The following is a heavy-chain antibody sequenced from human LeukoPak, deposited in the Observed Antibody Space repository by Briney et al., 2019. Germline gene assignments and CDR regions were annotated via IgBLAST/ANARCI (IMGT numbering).Heavy chain of an antibody. D-gene: IGHD6-19*01. CDR3: AKTFTSGWAIFDS. V-gene: IGHV3-9*01. CDR1: GFTFNHYG. CDR2: ISWGSDSI. J-gene: IGHJ4*02. Sequence: GGSLRLSCAASGFTFNHYGMHWVWQAPGKGLEWVSGISWGSDSIGYADSVKGRFTISRDNAKNSLYLQMNSLRAEDTALYYCAKTFTSGWAIFDSWGQGTLVTVSS.